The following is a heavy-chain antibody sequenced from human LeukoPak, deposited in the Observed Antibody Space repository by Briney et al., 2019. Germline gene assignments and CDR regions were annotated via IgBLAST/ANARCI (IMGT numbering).Heavy chain of an antibody. CDR1: GFTFSNYA. CDR2: ISGSGGST. CDR3: AKGSMARGAPNEY. D-gene: IGHD3-10*01. Sequence: GGSLRLSCAVSGFTFSNYAMSWVRQAPGKGLEWVSAISGSGGSTYYADSVKGRFTISRDNSKNTLYLQMNSLRAADTAVYYCAKGSMARGAPNEYWGQGTLVTVST. J-gene: IGHJ4*02. V-gene: IGHV3-23*01.